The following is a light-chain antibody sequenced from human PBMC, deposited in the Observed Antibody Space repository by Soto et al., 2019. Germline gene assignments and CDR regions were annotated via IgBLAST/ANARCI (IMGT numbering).Light chain of an antibody. CDR2: EVS. CDR3: SSYSSSTVRDV. CDR1: SSDVGSYDF. Sequence: QSALTQPASVSGSPGQSITMSCTGTSSDVGSYDFVSWYQQHPGKAPKLLIYEVSNRPSGVSARFSGSKSDNTASLTISGLQAADEADYFCSSYSSSTVRDVFGSGTQLTVL. V-gene: IGLV2-14*01. J-gene: IGLJ1*01.